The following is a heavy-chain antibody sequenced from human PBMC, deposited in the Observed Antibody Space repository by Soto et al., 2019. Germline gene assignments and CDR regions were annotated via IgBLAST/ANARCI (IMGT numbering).Heavy chain of an antibody. D-gene: IGHD6-13*01. CDR2: MNPNSGNT. V-gene: IGHV1-8*01. Sequence: ASVKVSCKASGYTFTSYDINWVRQATGQGLEWMGWMNPNSGNTGYAQKFQGRVTMTRNTSISTAYMELSSLRSEDTAVYYCARVRGSSWYRSAYYYYGMDVWGQGTTVTVSS. J-gene: IGHJ6*02. CDR1: GYTFTSYD. CDR3: ARVRGSSWYRSAYYYYGMDV.